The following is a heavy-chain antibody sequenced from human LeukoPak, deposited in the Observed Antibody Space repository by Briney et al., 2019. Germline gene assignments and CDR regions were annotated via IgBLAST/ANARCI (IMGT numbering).Heavy chain of an antibody. CDR1: GFTFDDYG. V-gene: IGHV3-20*04. D-gene: IGHD3-22*01. CDR3: ARDFYDTSGYYYDY. Sequence: GGSLRLSCAASGFTFDDYGMSWVRQAPGKGLEWVSGINWNGGSTGYVDSVKGRFTISRDNAKNSLYLQMNSLRAEDTALYYCARDFYDTSGYYYDYWGQGTLVTVSS. CDR2: INWNGGST. J-gene: IGHJ4*02.